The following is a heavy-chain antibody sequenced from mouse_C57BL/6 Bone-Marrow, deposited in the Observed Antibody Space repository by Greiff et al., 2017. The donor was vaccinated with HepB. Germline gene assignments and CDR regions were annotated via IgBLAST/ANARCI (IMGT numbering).Heavy chain of an antibody. CDR3: TTNYGSSYWYFDV. CDR2: IDPEDGDT. D-gene: IGHD1-1*01. J-gene: IGHJ1*03. Sequence: EVHLQQSGAELVRPGASVKLSCTASGFNIKDYYMHWVKQRPEQGLEWIGRIDPEDGDTEYAPKFQGKATMTADTSSNTAYLQLSSLTSEDTAVYYCTTNYGSSYWYFDVWGTGTTVTVSS. V-gene: IGHV14-1*01. CDR1: GFNIKDYY.